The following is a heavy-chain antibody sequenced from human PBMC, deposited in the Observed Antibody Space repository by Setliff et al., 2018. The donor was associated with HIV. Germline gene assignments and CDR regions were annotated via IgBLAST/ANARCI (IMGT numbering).Heavy chain of an antibody. J-gene: IGHJ6*04. CDR1: GFTFNDYA. Sequence: PGGSLRFSCAASGFTFNDYAMHWVRQPPGKGLEWVSGITWNSDNTYYADSVKGRFTISRDNAKNSVYLQMTSLRPEDTAFYCCVKDGTLIGRYYQFFDAWGKGIMVTVSS. CDR3: VKDGTLIGRYYQFFDA. CDR2: ITWNSDNT. V-gene: IGHV3-9*01. D-gene: IGHD1-26*01.